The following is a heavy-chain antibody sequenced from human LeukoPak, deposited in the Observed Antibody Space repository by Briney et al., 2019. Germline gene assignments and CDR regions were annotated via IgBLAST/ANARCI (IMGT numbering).Heavy chain of an antibody. CDR3: ASGAWDYYYYYYGMDV. J-gene: IGHJ6*02. CDR1: GGSISSGSYY. CDR2: FYTSGST. V-gene: IGHV4-61*02. D-gene: IGHD1-26*01. Sequence: SQTLSLTCTVSGGSISSGSYYWSWIRQPAGKGLEWIGRFYTSGSTNYNPSLKSRVTISVDTSKNQFSLKLSSVTAADTAVYYCASGAWDYYYYYYGMDVWGQGTTVTVSS.